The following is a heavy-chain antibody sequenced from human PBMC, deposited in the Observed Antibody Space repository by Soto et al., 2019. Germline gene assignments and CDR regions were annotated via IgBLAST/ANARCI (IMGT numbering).Heavy chain of an antibody. D-gene: IGHD1-26*01. Sequence: QITLKESGPTLVKPTQTLTLTCTFSGFSLSTREMGVGWIRQTPGKALEWLGIIYWDDDKRYSPTLKSRLTSARDTAKDQVVLTMTDMDPVDTATDYWAGFSGGTGYCRVCFDYWGQGTVVTVSS. CDR3: AGFSGGTGYCRVCFDY. J-gene: IGHJ4*02. CDR2: IYWDDDK. CDR1: GFSLSTREMG. V-gene: IGHV2-5*02.